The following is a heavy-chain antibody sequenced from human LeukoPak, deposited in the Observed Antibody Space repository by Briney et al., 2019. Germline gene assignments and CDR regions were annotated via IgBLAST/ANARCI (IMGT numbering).Heavy chain of an antibody. D-gene: IGHD5-18*01. J-gene: IGHJ4*02. CDR1: GYTFTSYA. CDR2: INAGNGNT. CDR3: ARGGERGYSYGYYFDY. Sequence: GASVKVSCKASGYTFTSYAMHWVRQAPGQRLEWMGWINAGNGNTKYSQKFQGRVTITRDTSASTAYMELSSLGSEDTAVYYCARGGERGYSYGYYFDYWGQGTLVTVSS. V-gene: IGHV1-3*01.